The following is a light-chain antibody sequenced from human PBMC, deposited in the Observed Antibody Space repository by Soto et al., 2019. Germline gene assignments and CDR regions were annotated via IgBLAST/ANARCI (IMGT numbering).Light chain of an antibody. V-gene: IGKV1-17*01. CDR2: AAS. Sequence: DIQMTQSPSSLSASVGDRVTITCRASQGIRNELGWYQQKPGKAPKRLIYAASSLQSGVPSRFSGSGSGTEFTLTINSLQPEDFATYYCLQHNSYPFTFGQGTKLEIK. J-gene: IGKJ2*01. CDR1: QGIRNE. CDR3: LQHNSYPFT.